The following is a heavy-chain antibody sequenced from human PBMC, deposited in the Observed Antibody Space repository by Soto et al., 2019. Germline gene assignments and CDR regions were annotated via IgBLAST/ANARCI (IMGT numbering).Heavy chain of an antibody. Sequence: ASVKVSCKTSGYTFTVYYTHWVRQAPGQGLEWMGWMNPKSGGAYFAQKIQGRVTLTRDTSIGTAYIEVNSLTSDDTALYFCTRENIENSDGLYDAFDIWGQGTTVTVSS. D-gene: IGHD5-18*01. CDR2: MNPKSGGA. V-gene: IGHV1-2*02. CDR1: GYTFTVYY. CDR3: TRENIENSDGLYDAFDI. J-gene: IGHJ3*02.